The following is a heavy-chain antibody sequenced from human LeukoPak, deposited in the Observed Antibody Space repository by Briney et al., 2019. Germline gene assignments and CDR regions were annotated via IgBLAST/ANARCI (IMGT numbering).Heavy chain of an antibody. V-gene: IGHV4-4*09. CDR2: IYTRGST. J-gene: IGHJ4*02. Sequence: SETLSLTCTVSGESISSFYWSWIPHPPEKRRNCIGCIYTRGSTTYNPSLKSRVAISIDTSKTQFSVKLSSVTAADTAVYYCARHGMSGSYTYWGQGTLITVSS. CDR1: GESISSFY. CDR3: ARHGMSGSYTY. D-gene: IGHD1-26*01.